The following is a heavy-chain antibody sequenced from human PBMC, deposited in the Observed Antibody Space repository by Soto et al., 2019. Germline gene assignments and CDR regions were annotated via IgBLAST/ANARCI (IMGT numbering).Heavy chain of an antibody. CDR2: IYYSEST. Sequence: SETLSLTCTVSGVSISSGDYYWSWIRQTPGKGLEWIGYIYYSESTYYNPSLKSRVTISGDTSKNQFSLKLTSVTAADTAVYYCARDFFDSSDYTTNWFDPWGQGTLVTVS. V-gene: IGHV4-30-4*01. J-gene: IGHJ5*02. CDR1: GVSISSGDYY. D-gene: IGHD3-22*01. CDR3: ARDFFDSSDYTTNWFDP.